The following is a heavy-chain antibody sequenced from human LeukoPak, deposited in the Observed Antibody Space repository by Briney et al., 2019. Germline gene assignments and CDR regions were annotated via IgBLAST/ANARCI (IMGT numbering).Heavy chain of an antibody. V-gene: IGHV3-15*01. J-gene: IGHJ4*02. D-gene: IGHD3-3*01. CDR1: GFTFSNAW. Sequence: GGSLRLSCAASGFTFSNAWMSWVRQAPGKGLEWVGRIKSKTDGGTTDYAAPVKGRFTISRDDSKNTLYLQMNSLKTEDTAVYYCTTDLVPYDFWSGSLNYWGQGTLVTVSS. CDR2: IKSKTDGGTT. CDR3: TTDLVPYDFWSGSLNY.